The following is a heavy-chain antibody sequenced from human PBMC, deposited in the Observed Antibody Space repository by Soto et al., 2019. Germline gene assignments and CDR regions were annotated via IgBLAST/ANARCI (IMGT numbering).Heavy chain of an antibody. D-gene: IGHD2-15*01. V-gene: IGHV5-51*01. Sequence: ESLQISWNGSGYSFASYWIGWVPQMPGKGLEWMGIIYPGDSDTRYSPSFQGQVTISADKSIGTAYLQSSSPKASDTAMYYCATVRCRGGSCGYYGMDVWGQGTTVTDS. CDR3: ATVRCRGGSCGYYGMDV. J-gene: IGHJ6*02. CDR2: IYPGDSDT. CDR1: GYSFASYW.